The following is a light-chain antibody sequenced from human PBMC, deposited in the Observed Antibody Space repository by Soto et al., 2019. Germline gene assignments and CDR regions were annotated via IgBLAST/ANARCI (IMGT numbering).Light chain of an antibody. Sequence: QCALAQAASVSGSPGQSITISCTGTISDVGGYNFVSRYQQHPGKAPKLIISDVSNRPSGVSTRFSGSKSGNTASLTISGLQAEDEADYYCSSYTSINTHVFGTGT. J-gene: IGLJ1*01. CDR3: SSYTSINTHV. CDR2: DVS. V-gene: IGLV2-14*01. CDR1: ISDVGGYNF.